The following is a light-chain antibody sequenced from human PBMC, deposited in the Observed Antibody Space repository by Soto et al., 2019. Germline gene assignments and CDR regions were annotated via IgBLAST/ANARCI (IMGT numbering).Light chain of an antibody. CDR1: QSVNKAY. CDR2: GAS. J-gene: IGKJ5*01. Sequence: EIFLTQSPGTLSLSRWERATLSCRASQSVNKAYLVWYQVKPGQAPRLLISGASSRATGIPDRFSGSGSGTDFTLTISRLEPEDFALYYCQQYVTSAITFGQGTRLEI. CDR3: QQYVTSAIT. V-gene: IGKV3-20*01.